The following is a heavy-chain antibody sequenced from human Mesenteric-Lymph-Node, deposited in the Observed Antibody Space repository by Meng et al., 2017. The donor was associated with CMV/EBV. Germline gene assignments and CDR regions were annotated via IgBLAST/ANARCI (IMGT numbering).Heavy chain of an antibody. Sequence: GESLKISCAASGFSFSDYYMGWIRQTPGKGLEWVSYISSSGNIIKYADSVKGRFTISRDNAKNSLSLQMNSLRAEDTAVYYCARGRTNYYYGSGSYYNVPLWYWGQGTLVTVSS. V-gene: IGHV3-11*04. CDR2: ISSSGNII. CDR1: GFSFSDYY. J-gene: IGHJ4*02. D-gene: IGHD3-10*01. CDR3: ARGRTNYYYGSGSYYNVPLWY.